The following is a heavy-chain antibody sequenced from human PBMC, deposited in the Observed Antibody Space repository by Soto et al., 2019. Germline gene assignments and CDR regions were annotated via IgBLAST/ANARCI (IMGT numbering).Heavy chain of an antibody. D-gene: IGHD3-10*01. Sequence: EVQLVESGGGLVQPGGSLRLSCEASGFTFGSYWMTWVRQAPGKGLEWVANIKKDESQKSYFDSVRGRFTISRDNTKKSIYLQTNSLRVEDTALYYCTGDVSPGSSALYLDAFTSWGQGTMVTVSS. CDR2: IKKDESQK. V-gene: IGHV3-7*05. CDR3: TGDVSPGSSALYLDAFTS. J-gene: IGHJ3*02. CDR1: GFTFGSYW.